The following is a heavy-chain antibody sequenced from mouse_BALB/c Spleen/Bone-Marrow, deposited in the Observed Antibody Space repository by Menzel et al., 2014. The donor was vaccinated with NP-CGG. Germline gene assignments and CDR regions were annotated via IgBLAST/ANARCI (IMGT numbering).Heavy chain of an antibody. CDR2: ILPGSGST. CDR1: GYTFSSYW. V-gene: IGHV1-9*01. Sequence: QVQLQQSGAELMKPGASVKISCKATGYTFSSYWIEWVKQRPGHGLEWIGEILPGSGSTNYNEKFKGKATFTADTSSNTAYTQLSSLTSEDSAVYYCARGIDYYAMDYWGQGTSVTVSS. CDR3: ARGIDYYAMDY. J-gene: IGHJ4*01.